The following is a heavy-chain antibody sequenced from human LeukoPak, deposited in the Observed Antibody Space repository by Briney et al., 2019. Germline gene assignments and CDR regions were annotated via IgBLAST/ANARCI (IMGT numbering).Heavy chain of an antibody. V-gene: IGHV1-69*13. Sequence: ASVMVSCKASGDTFSSYAVSWVRQAPGQGLEWMGGIFPIFGTANYAQRFQGRVTITADESTSTAYMELSSLRSEDTAVYYCARDPAPDTAFGYFDYWGQGTLVTVSS. J-gene: IGHJ4*02. CDR2: IFPIFGTA. CDR1: GDTFSSYA. D-gene: IGHD1-14*01. CDR3: ARDPAPDTAFGYFDY.